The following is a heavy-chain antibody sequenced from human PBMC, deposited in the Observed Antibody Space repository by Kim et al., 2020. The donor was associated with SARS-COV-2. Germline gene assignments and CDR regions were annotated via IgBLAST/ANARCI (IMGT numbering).Heavy chain of an antibody. J-gene: IGHJ2*01. CDR2: IYYSGST. V-gene: IGHV4-39*01. D-gene: IGHD6-6*01. CDR3: ARPHVEYSRYWYFDL. CDR1: GGSISSSSYY. Sequence: SETLSLTCTVSGGSISSSSYYWGWIRQPPGKGLEWIGSIYYSGSTYYNPSLKSRVTISVDTSKNQFSLKLSSVTAADTAVYYCARPHVEYSRYWYFDLWGRGTLVTVSS.